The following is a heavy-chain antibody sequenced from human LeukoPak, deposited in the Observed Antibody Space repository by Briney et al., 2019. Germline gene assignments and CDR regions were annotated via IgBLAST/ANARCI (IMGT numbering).Heavy chain of an antibody. V-gene: IGHV3-33*01. Sequence: GRSLRLSCAASGFTFSSYGMHWVRQAPGKGLEWVAVIWYDGSNKYYADSVKGRFTISRDNSKNTPYLQMNSLRAEDTAVYYCARESVSLRRDLYYYYGMDVWGQGTTVTVSS. CDR3: ARESVSLRRDLYYYYGMDV. CDR2: IWYDGSNK. D-gene: IGHD2-8*01. CDR1: GFTFSSYG. J-gene: IGHJ6*02.